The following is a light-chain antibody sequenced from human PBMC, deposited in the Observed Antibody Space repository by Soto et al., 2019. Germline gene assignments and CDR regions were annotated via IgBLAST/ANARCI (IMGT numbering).Light chain of an antibody. CDR3: CSYAGTTTWV. Sequence: QSALTQPASVSGSPGQSITISCTGTSSDVGSHNFVSWYHQRPGKAPKLMIFEVTKRPSGVSSRFSASKSGNTASLTISGVQAEDEADYYCCSYAGTTTWVFGGGTKLTVL. CDR2: EVT. V-gene: IGLV2-23*02. J-gene: IGLJ2*01. CDR1: SSDVGSHNF.